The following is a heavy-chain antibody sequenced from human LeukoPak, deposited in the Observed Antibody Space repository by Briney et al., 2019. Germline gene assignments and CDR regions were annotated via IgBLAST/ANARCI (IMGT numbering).Heavy chain of an antibody. J-gene: IGHJ4*02. Sequence: GASVKVSCKTSGYTFTNYYIHWVRQAPGQGLEWMGRIDPNTGDTKSAKNFQGRVTMTRDTSISTAYMALSGLRSDDTAVYYCASLYDIVGTTVDYWGQGTLVTVSS. D-gene: IGHD1-26*01. CDR1: GYTFTNYY. CDR3: ASLYDIVGTTVDY. V-gene: IGHV1-2*06. CDR2: IDPNTGDT.